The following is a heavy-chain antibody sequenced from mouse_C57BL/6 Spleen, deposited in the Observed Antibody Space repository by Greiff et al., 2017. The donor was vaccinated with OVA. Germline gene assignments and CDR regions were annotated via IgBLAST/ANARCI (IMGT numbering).Heavy chain of an antibody. D-gene: IGHD3-3*01. Sequence: EVQLQQSGPVLVKPGASVKMSCKASGYTFTDYYMNWVKQSHGKSLEWIGVINPYNGGTSYNQKFKGKATLTVDKSSSTAYMELNSLTSEDSAVYYCARGGAGPYYFDYWGQGTTLTVSS. J-gene: IGHJ2*01. CDR2: INPYNGGT. CDR1: GYTFTDYY. CDR3: ARGGAGPYYFDY. V-gene: IGHV1-19*01.